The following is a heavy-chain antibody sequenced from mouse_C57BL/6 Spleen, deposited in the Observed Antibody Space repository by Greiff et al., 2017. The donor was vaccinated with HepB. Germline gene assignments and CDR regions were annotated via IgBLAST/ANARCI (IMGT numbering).Heavy chain of an antibody. CDR2: ISNGGGST. V-gene: IGHV5-12*01. Sequence: EVKVEESGGGLVQPGGSLKLSCAASGFTFSDYYMYWVRQTPEKRLEWVAYISNGGGSTYYPDTVKGRFTISRDNAKNTLYLQMSRLKSEDTAMYYCARRSGNWYFDYWGQGTTLTVSS. D-gene: IGHD1-3*01. J-gene: IGHJ2*01. CDR3: ARRSGNWYFDY. CDR1: GFTFSDYY.